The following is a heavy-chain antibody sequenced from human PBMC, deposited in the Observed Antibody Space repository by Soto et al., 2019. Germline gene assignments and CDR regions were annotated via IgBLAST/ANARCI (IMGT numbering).Heavy chain of an antibody. CDR2: IDGRCGIA. V-gene: IGHV3-23*01. CDR1: GFTFGTPD. D-gene: IGHD3-16*01. Sequence: LQSGGGLVQPGGSLTLSCAASGFTFGTPDMSWVRQAPGEGLECVSTIDGRCGIAYYADSAKGRFTISRDNPRNTVYLPIKSLRGGNTALLYFVKALGWFNTLGPGAGVTGSS. J-gene: IGHJ5*02. CDR3: VKALGWFNT.